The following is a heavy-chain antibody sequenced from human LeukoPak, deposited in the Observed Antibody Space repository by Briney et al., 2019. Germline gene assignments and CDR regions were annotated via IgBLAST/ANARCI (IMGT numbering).Heavy chain of an antibody. CDR2: IKSKTDGGTT. CDR3: TPTNIVATTKFDY. J-gene: IGHJ4*02. D-gene: IGHD5-12*01. CDR1: GFTFSNAW. V-gene: IGHV3-15*01. Sequence: GGSLRLSCAASGFTFSNAWMSWVRQAPGKGLEWVGRIKSKTDGGTTDYAAPVKGRFTISRDDSKNPLYLQMNSLKTEDTAVYYCTPTNIVATTKFDYWGQGTLVTVSS.